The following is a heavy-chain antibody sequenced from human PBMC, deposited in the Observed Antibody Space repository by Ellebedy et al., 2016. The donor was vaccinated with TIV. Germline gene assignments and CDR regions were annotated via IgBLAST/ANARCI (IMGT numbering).Heavy chain of an antibody. CDR3: AKARAAAYYYYYGMDV. CDR1: GFTFSSYW. Sequence: GGSLRLSXAASGFTFSSYWMSWVRQAPGKGLEWVAVIPYDESDKYYADSVKGRFTISRDNSKNTLYLQMNSLRAEDTAVYYCAKARAAAYYYYYGMDVWGQGTTVTVSS. J-gene: IGHJ6*02. D-gene: IGHD2-2*01. CDR2: IPYDESDK. V-gene: IGHV3-30*18.